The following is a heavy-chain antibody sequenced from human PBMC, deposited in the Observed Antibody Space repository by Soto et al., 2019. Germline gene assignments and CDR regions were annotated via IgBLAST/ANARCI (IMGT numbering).Heavy chain of an antibody. CDR2: TRYTSKWSY. CDR1: GDSVSSPSAT. CDR3: LRVDWNDAGS. V-gene: IGHV6-1*01. J-gene: IGHJ5*02. Sequence: PSQTLSLPCAISGDSVSSPSATWELIRQSPSRGLEWLGRTRYTSKWSYEYALSVKGRITISPDTSKNHFSLQLDSVTPEDTAVYYCLRVDWNDAGSWGQGTLVTVYS. D-gene: IGHD1-1*01.